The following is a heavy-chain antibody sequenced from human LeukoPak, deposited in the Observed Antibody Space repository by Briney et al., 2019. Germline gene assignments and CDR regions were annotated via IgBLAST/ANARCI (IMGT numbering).Heavy chain of an antibody. Sequence: ASVKVSCKASGYTFTSYGISWVRQAPGQGLEWMGWISAYNGNTNYAQKLQGRVTMTTDTSTSTVYMELSSLRSEDTAVYYCARDSGSGSYSYYYYMDVWGKGTTVTISS. J-gene: IGHJ6*03. V-gene: IGHV1-18*01. CDR2: ISAYNGNT. CDR1: GYTFTSYG. D-gene: IGHD3-10*01. CDR3: ARDSGSGSYSYYYYMDV.